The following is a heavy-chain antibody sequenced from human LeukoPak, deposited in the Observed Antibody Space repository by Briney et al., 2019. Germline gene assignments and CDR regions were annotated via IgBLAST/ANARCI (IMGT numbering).Heavy chain of an antibody. CDR3: AKDLRQDRFWDIDS. CDR2: LFGNGDGI. Sequence: GGSLRLSCAASGFQFSIFAMSWVRQAPGKGLEWISGLFGNGDGIAYADSVKGRFTISRDNSKNTLYLQMNSLRAEDTAVYYCAKDLRQDRFWDIDSWGQGTLVTVSS. D-gene: IGHD3-10*01. CDR1: GFQFSIFA. V-gene: IGHV3-23*01. J-gene: IGHJ4*02.